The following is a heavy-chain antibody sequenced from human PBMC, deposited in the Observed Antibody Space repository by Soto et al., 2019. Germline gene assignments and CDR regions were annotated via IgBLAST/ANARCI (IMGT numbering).Heavy chain of an antibody. CDR2: IYYSGST. Sequence: SETLSLNCTVSGGSISSYYWSWIRQPPGKGLEWIGYIYYSGSTNYNPSLKSRVTISVDTSKNQFSLKLSSVTAADTAVDYCARVAPRDAFDIWGQGTMVTVS. CDR3: ARVAPRDAFDI. CDR1: GGSISSYY. J-gene: IGHJ3*02. V-gene: IGHV4-59*01.